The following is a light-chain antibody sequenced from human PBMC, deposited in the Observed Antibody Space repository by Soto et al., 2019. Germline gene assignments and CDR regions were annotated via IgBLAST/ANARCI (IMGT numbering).Light chain of an antibody. CDR3: SSYSSSITHVV. CDR2: DVT. CDR1: SSDVGDFNY. J-gene: IGLJ2*01. V-gene: IGLV2-14*03. Sequence: QSALTQPASVSGSPGRSVTISCTGSSSDVGDFNYVSWYQHLPGRAPKLIIYDVTNRPSGISYRFSASKSGRTASLTISGXXXXXXAXXYCSSYSSSITHVVFGGGTKLTVL.